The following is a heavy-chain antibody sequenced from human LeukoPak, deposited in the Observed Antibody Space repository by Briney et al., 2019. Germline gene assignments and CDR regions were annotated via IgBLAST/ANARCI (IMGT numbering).Heavy chain of an antibody. CDR3: ARDRIEYCSGGSCYDAWFDP. J-gene: IGHJ5*02. Sequence: PGGSRRLSCAASGFTFISYSMNWVPQAPGKGLEWVSSISISSGYIYYADSVKGRFTISRDNAKNSLYLQMNSLRAEDTAVYYCARDRIEYCSGGSCYDAWFDPWGQGTLVTVSS. D-gene: IGHD2-15*01. CDR2: ISISSGYI. V-gene: IGHV3-21*01. CDR1: GFTFISYS.